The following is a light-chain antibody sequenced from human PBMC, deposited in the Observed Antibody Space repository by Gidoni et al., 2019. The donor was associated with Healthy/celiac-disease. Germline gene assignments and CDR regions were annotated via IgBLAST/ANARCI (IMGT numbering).Light chain of an antibody. CDR1: QSISSY. CDR3: QQSYSTPLT. CDR2: AAS. Sequence: DIQMTQSPSSLSASVGDRVTITCRTSQSISSYLNWYQQKPGTAPKLLIYAASSLQSGVPSRFSGSGSGTDFTLTISRLQPEDFATYYCQQSYSTPLTFGGGTKVEIK. V-gene: IGKV1-39*01. J-gene: IGKJ4*01.